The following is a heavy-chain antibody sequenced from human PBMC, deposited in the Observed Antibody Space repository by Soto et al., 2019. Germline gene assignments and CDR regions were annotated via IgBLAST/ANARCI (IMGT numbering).Heavy chain of an antibody. CDR2: IRGDGSMT. V-gene: IGHV3-74*01. Sequence: EVHLVESGGGLVQPGGSLRLSCAASGFTFSNYWMHWVRQAPGKGLVWVSRIRGDGSMTNYADSVKGRFTISRDNAKNTLHAQMNSLRAEDTAVYYCVKEGLAADFDSWGQGTLVTVSS. CDR3: VKEGLAADFDS. D-gene: IGHD6-13*01. CDR1: GFTFSNYW. J-gene: IGHJ4*02.